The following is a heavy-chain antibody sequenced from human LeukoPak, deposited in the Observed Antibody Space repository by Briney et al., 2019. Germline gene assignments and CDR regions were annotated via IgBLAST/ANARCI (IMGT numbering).Heavy chain of an antibody. J-gene: IGHJ4*02. CDR3: TTDPNTAMVAYYFDY. CDR1: GFTFSNAW. CDR2: IKSKTDGGTT. D-gene: IGHD5-18*01. Sequence: GGSLRLSCAASGFTFSNAWMSWVRQAPGKGLESVGRIKSKTDGGTTDYAAPVKGRFTISRDDSKNTLYLQMNSLKTEDTAVYYCTTDPNTAMVAYYFDYWGQGTLVTVSS. V-gene: IGHV3-15*01.